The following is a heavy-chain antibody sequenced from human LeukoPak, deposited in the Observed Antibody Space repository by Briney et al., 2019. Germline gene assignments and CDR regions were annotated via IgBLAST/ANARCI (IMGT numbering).Heavy chain of an antibody. Sequence: ASVTASWNLAVYTFTSFYIRFVTQAPGKGLEWMGWISSYNGNTNYAQKLQGRVTMSTDTSTGTASMELRSLRSDDTAVYYCVRGLAVSRRALFDIWGQGTMVTVSS. J-gene: IGHJ3*02. D-gene: IGHD5/OR15-5a*01. CDR1: VYTFTSFY. CDR3: VRGLAVSRRALFDI. V-gene: IGHV1-18*01. CDR2: ISSYNGNT.